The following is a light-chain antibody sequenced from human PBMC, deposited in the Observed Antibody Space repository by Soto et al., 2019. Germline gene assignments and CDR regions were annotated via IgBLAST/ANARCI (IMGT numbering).Light chain of an antibody. CDR2: GAS. J-gene: IGKJ4*01. CDR3: QQYASSPLT. Sequence: EIVLTQSPGTLSMSPGERATLSCRASQSITQSFLAWYQQRPGQSPRLLIYGASNRAAGIPGRFSGSGSGTDFSLTISRLEPEDFALYYCQQYASSPLTFGGGTKVEIK. CDR1: QSITQSF. V-gene: IGKV3-20*01.